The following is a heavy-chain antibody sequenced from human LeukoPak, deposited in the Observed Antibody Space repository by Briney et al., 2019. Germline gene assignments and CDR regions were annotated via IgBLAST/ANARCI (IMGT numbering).Heavy chain of an antibody. V-gene: IGHV4-34*01. CDR1: GGSFSGYY. CDR2: ISHSGST. CDR3: AGSTGPLDY. D-gene: IGHD3-10*01. Sequence: PSETLSLTCAVYGGSFSGYYWSWIRQPPGKGLEWIGEISHSGSTNYNPSLKSRVTISVDTSKNQFSLKLSSVTAADTAVYYCAGSTGPLDYWGQGTLVTVSS. J-gene: IGHJ4*02.